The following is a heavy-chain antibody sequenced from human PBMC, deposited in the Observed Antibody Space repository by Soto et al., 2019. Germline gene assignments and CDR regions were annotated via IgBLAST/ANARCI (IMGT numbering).Heavy chain of an antibody. V-gene: IGHV4-34*01. J-gene: IGHJ4*02. D-gene: IGHD3-3*01. CDR3: ASLNGGRFLDKGDF. CDR1: NGSFMGYY. CDR2: INHFGSP. Sequence: PSETLSLTCGVYNGSFMGYYWTWVRQPPGKGLEWIGEINHFGSPNYNPSLKSRVAISIDTAKHQFSLSLRSLTAADTAVYYCASLNGGRFLDKGDFWGQGSLVTVPQ.